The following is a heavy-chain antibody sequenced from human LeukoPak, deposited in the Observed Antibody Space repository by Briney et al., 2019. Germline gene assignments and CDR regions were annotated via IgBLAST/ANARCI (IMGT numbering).Heavy chain of an antibody. CDR2: ISGSGGST. J-gene: IGHJ4*02. D-gene: IGHD5-18*01. Sequence: GGSLRLSCAASGFTFSSYAMSWVRQAPGKGLEWVSAISGSGGSTYYADSVKGRFTISRDNSKNTLYLQMNSLRAEDTAVYYCAKDSRGSGGSIQLWLHEDYFDYWGQGTLVTVSS. CDR3: AKDSRGSGGSIQLWLHEDYFDY. CDR1: GFTFSSYA. V-gene: IGHV3-23*01.